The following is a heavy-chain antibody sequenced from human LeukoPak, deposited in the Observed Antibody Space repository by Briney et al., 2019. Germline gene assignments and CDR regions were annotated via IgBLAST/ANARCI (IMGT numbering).Heavy chain of an antibody. Sequence: SETLSLTCAVYGGSFSGYYWSWIRQPPGKGLEWIGEINHSGSTNYNPSLKSRVTISIDTSKNQFSLKLSSVTAADTAVYYCAREWDSSSFDPRASGDSWGQGTLVIVSS. CDR3: AREWDSSSFDPRASGDS. J-gene: IGHJ4*02. CDR1: GGSFSGYY. D-gene: IGHD3-22*01. V-gene: IGHV4-34*01. CDR2: INHSGST.